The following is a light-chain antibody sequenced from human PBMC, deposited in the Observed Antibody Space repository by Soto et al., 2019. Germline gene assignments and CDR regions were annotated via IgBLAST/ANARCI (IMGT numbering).Light chain of an antibody. CDR1: SSNIGAGSD. V-gene: IGLV1-40*01. CDR2: RNN. CDR3: QSYDNSLRAWV. Sequence: QSVLTQPPSVSGAPGQRVTISCTGSSSNIGAGSDVHWFQQFPGTAPKVLIYRNNNRPSGVPDRFSGSKSGTSASLAITGLEAEDASDYYCQSYDNSLRAWVFGGGTKLTVL. J-gene: IGLJ3*02.